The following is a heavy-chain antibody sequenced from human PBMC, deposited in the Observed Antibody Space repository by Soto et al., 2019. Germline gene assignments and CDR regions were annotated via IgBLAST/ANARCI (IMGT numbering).Heavy chain of an antibody. D-gene: IGHD6-19*01. CDR3: ARVVRYSSGWAPKFDY. CDR2: IYYSGST. CDR1: GGSISSYY. Sequence: TSETLSLTCTVSGGSISSYYWSWIRQPPGKGLEWIGYIYYSGSTNYNPSLKSRVTISVDTSKNQFSLKLSSVTAADTAVYYCARVVRYSSGWAPKFDYWGQGTLVTVSS. V-gene: IGHV4-59*01. J-gene: IGHJ4*02.